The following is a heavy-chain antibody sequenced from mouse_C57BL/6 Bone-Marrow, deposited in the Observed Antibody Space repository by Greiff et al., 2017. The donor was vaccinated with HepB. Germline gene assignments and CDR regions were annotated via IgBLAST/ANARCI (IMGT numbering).Heavy chain of an antibody. CDR3: AREGHYDYRY. J-gene: IGHJ3*01. CDR1: GYTFTSYW. D-gene: IGHD2-4*01. V-gene: IGHV1-64*01. CDR2: IHPNSGST. Sequence: VQLQQPGAELVKPGASVKLSCKASGYTFTSYWMHWVKQRPGQGLEWIGMIHPNSGSTNYNEKFKSKATLTVDKSSSPAYMQLSSLTSEDSAVYYCAREGHYDYRYWGQGTLVTVSA.